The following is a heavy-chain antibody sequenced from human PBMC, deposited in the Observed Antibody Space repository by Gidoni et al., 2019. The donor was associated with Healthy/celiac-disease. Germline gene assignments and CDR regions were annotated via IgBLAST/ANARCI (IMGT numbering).Heavy chain of an antibody. CDR3: ARASGYGDYVVDAFDI. V-gene: IGHV3-48*03. J-gene: IGHJ3*02. CDR1: GFTFSSYE. Sequence: EVQLVESGGGLVQPGGSLRLSCAASGFTFSSYEMNWVRQAPGKGLEWVSYISSSGSTIYYADSVKGRFTISRDNAKNSLYLQMNSLRAEDTAVYYCARASGYGDYVVDAFDIWGQGTMVTVSS. D-gene: IGHD4-17*01. CDR2: ISSSGSTI.